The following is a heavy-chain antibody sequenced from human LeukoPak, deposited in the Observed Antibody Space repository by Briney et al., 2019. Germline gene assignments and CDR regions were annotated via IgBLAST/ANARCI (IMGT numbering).Heavy chain of an antibody. Sequence: PGGSLRLSCAASGFTFSGSAMHWVSQASGKGLEWVGRIRSKANSYATAYAASVKGMFTISRDDSKNTAYLQMNSLKTEDTAVYYCTILPVVVPAATPLDYWGQGTLVTVSS. J-gene: IGHJ4*02. CDR1: GFTFSGSA. CDR2: IRSKANSYAT. V-gene: IGHV3-73*01. CDR3: TILPVVVPAATPLDY. D-gene: IGHD2-2*01.